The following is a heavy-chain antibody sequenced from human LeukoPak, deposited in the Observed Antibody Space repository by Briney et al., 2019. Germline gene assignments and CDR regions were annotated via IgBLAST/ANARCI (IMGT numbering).Heavy chain of an antibody. J-gene: IGHJ4*02. CDR3: ARAGWRPRRGYYFDY. Sequence: ASVKVSCKASGYTFTGYYTHWVRQAPGQGLEWMGRINPNSGGTNYAQKLQGRVTMTTDTSTSTAYMELRSLRSDDTAVYYCARAGWRPRRGYYFDYWGQGTLVTVSS. CDR2: INPNSGGT. D-gene: IGHD6-19*01. V-gene: IGHV1-2*02. CDR1: GYTFTGYY.